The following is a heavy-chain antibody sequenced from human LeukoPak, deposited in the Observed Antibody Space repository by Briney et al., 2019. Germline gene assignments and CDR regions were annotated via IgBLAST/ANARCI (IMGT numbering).Heavy chain of an antibody. D-gene: IGHD3-9*01. V-gene: IGHV3-21*01. CDR1: GFIYSASS. J-gene: IGHJ6*02. CDR2: ISTGSAYI. Sequence: PGGSLTLSCAPSGFIYSASSMNCVRDSPGEAGVGVSSISTGSAYIYSADSGKGRFTIARDNARNSLYLQMNSLRAEDTAVYYCARVRSDYDILTGYYHYSGMDVWGQGTTVTVSS. CDR3: ARVRSDYDILTGYYHYSGMDV.